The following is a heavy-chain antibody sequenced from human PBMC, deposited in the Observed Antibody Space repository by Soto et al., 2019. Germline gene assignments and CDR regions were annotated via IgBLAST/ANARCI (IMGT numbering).Heavy chain of an antibody. Sequence: ASVKVSCKASGYTFTSYGISWVRQAPGQGLEWMGWISAYNGNTNYAQKLQGRVTMTTDTSTSTAYMELRSLRSDDTAVYYCARSIGAYCGGDCYSREYYYYGMDVWGQGTTVTGSS. D-gene: IGHD2-21*02. V-gene: IGHV1-18*01. CDR1: GYTFTSYG. CDR3: ARSIGAYCGGDCYSREYYYYGMDV. J-gene: IGHJ6*02. CDR2: ISAYNGNT.